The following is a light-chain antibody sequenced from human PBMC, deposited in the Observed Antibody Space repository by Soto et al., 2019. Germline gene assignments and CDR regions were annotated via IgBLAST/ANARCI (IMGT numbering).Light chain of an antibody. J-gene: IGKJ1*01. CDR2: GAS. CDR1: QSVSSSY. V-gene: IGKV3-20*01. Sequence: NVLTQSPGTLFLSPGERATLSCRASQSVSSSYLAWYQQKPGQAPRLLIYGASSRATGIPDRFSGSGSGTDFTLTISRLEPEDFAVYYCQQYGSSPWTFGQGTKVDIK. CDR3: QQYGSSPWT.